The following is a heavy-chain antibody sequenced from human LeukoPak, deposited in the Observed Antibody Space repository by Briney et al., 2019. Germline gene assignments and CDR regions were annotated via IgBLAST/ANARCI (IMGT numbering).Heavy chain of an antibody. CDR2: ISGSGDTT. CDR1: GFTFSSYA. J-gene: IGHJ6*03. V-gene: IGHV3-23*01. D-gene: IGHD2-15*01. CDR3: AKDTAAWWYHRAYMDG. Sequence: GGSLRLSCAASGFTFSSYAMSWVRQAPGGGLEWVSAISGSGDTTYHADSVKGRFTISRDNSENRLSLQMDSLRAEDTAVYFWAKDTAAWWYHRAYMDGWGKGTTVTVSS.